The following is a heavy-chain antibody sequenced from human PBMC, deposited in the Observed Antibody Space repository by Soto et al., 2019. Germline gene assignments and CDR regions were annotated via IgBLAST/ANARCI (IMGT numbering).Heavy chain of an antibody. CDR3: ARGYCSSRGCSHHFDY. Sequence: ASVKVSCKASGYTFPGNYMHWVRQAPVQGLEWMALINPTSGGTNYAQKFQGRVTMTWDTSISTAYMELSRLRSDDTAIYYCARGYCSSRGCSHHFDYWGQGTLVTVSS. V-gene: IGHV1-2*02. D-gene: IGHD2-2*01. J-gene: IGHJ4*02. CDR2: INPTSGGT. CDR1: GYTFPGNY.